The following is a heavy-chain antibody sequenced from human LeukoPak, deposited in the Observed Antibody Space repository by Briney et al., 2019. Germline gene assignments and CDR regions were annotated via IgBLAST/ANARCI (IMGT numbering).Heavy chain of an antibody. Sequence: SETLSLTCTVSGGSISSSSYYWGWIRQPPGKGLEWIGSIYYSGSTYYNPSLKSRVTISVDTSKNQFSLKLSSVTAADTAVYYCASGGDSSGYPRVDRERWGQGTLVTVSS. D-gene: IGHD3-22*01. CDR1: GGSISSSSYY. J-gene: IGHJ4*02. CDR3: ASGGDSSGYPRVDRER. CDR2: IYYSGST. V-gene: IGHV4-39*01.